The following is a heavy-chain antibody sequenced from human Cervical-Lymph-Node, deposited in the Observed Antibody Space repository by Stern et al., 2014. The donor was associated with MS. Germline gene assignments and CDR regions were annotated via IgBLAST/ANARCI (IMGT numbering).Heavy chain of an antibody. CDR3: ARVGYSSAWFGPDY. J-gene: IGHJ4*02. Sequence: QVQLQESGPGLVKPSETLSLTCTVSGGSISNYYWTWIRQPPGKGLEWLGYIYYSGSTSYNPSLKSRVTISVDTSKNQFSLKLTSVTAADTALYYCARVGYSSAWFGPDYWGQGTLVTVSS. CDR1: GGSISNYY. V-gene: IGHV4-59*01. D-gene: IGHD6-19*01. CDR2: IYYSGST.